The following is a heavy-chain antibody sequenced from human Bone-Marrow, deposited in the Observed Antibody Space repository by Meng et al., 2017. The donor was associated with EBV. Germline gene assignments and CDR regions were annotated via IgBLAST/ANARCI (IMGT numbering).Heavy chain of an antibody. CDR2: IIPIFGTA. V-gene: IGHV1-69*06. Sequence: VQPVQLGGEVKTAGSWVKVSCKACGGTVSSYAISWVRQAPGQGLEWMGGIIPIFGTANYAQKFQGRVTITADKSTSTAYMELSSLRSEDTAVYYCARDTHDYGDLTFFDYWGQGTLVTVSS. D-gene: IGHD4-17*01. CDR3: ARDTHDYGDLTFFDY. J-gene: IGHJ4*02. CDR1: GGTVSSYA.